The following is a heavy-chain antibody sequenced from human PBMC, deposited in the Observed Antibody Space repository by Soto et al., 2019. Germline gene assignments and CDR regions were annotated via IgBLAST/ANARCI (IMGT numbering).Heavy chain of an antibody. CDR1: GYSFSSYY. CDR3: GSGSDCGHYCGMDV. D-gene: IGHD3-10*01. CDR2: IHYSGGS. Sequence: SETLSLTCAVSGYSFSSYYWAWIRQPPGKGLEWIGYIHYSGGSSYNPSLKSRVSISINTSENQFSLKLSSVTAADPAVYYCGSGSDCGHYCGMDVRGQGTTVTVSS. J-gene: IGHJ6*02. V-gene: IGHV4-59*01.